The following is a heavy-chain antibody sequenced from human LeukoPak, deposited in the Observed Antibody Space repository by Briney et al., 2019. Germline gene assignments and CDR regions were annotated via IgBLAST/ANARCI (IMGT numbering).Heavy chain of an antibody. V-gene: IGHV3-30*04. CDR1: GFTFSSYA. Sequence: GRSLRLSCAASGFTFSSYAMHWVRQAPGKGLEWVAVISYDGSNKYYADSVKGRFTISRDNSKNTLYLQMNSLRAEDTAVYYCARDSIWRGRIVVVPAASFDYWGQGTLVTVSS. CDR2: ISYDGSNK. J-gene: IGHJ4*02. D-gene: IGHD2-2*01. CDR3: ARDSIWRGRIVVVPAASFDY.